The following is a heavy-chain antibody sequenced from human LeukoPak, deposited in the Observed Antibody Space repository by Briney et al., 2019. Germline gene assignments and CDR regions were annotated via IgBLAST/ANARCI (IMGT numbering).Heavy chain of an antibody. D-gene: IGHD4-17*01. CDR2: INAGNGNT. CDR1: GYTFTNYA. J-gene: IGHJ6*02. V-gene: IGHV1-3*01. CDR3: ARDKMGYGDYVVSTGSDYGMDV. Sequence: ASVKVSCKASGYTFTNYAIHWVRQAPGQRLEWMGWINAGNGNTKYSQKFQGRVTITRDTSASTAYMELSSLRSEDTAVYYCARDKMGYGDYVVSTGSDYGMDVWGQGTTVTVSS.